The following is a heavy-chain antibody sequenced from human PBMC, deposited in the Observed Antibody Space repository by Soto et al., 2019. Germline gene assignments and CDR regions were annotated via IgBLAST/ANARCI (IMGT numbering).Heavy chain of an antibody. V-gene: IGHV3-23*01. CDR3: AKADTGWFAP. D-gene: IGHD3-10*01. Sequence: PGGSLRLSCAASGFNFGQFVMTWVRQAPGKGLEWVSTITGSSGSTTYTESVKGRFTISRDNSKNSLYLQMNNLRADDTAIYYCAKADTGWFAPWGRGTLVTV. CDR2: ITGSSGST. J-gene: IGHJ5*02. CDR1: GFNFGQFV.